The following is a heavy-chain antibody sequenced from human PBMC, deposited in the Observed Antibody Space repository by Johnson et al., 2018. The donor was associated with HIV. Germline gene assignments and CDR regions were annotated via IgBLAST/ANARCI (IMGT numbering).Heavy chain of an antibody. V-gene: IGHV3-33*03. CDR3: AKDLTRYSTSGDAFDI. J-gene: IGHJ3*02. CDR1: GFSFSTYG. D-gene: IGHD6-13*01. Sequence: QVQVVESGGDVVQPGRSLRLSCAASGFSFSTYGMHWVRQAPGKGLEWVANIWYDGINKYYADSVKGRFTISRDNSKNSLYLQMNSLRTEDTALYYCAKDLTRYSTSGDAFDIWGQGTMVTVSS. CDR2: IWYDGINK.